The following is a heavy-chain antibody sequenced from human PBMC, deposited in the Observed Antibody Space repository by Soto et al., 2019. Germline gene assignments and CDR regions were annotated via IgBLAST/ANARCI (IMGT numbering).Heavy chain of an antibody. CDR1: GYTFTSYY. V-gene: IGHV1-46*01. CDR2: INPSGGST. J-gene: IGHJ6*02. D-gene: IGHD6-19*01. Sequence: ASVKVSCKASGYTFTSYYMHWVRQAPGQGLEWMGIINPSGGSTSYAQKFQGRVTMTRDTSTSTVYMELSSLRSEDTAVYYCARAEGGAVAGYYYYYGMDVWGQGTTVTVSS. CDR3: ARAEGGAVAGYYYYYGMDV.